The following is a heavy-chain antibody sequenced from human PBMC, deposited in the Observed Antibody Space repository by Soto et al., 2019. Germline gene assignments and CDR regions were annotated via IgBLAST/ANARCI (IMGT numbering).Heavy chain of an antibody. J-gene: IGHJ1*01. Sequence: GSLRLLCPAPGFTFDAYAIHWVRQGPGKGLEWVSLISWDGGSTYYADSVKGRFTISRDNSKNSLYLQMNSLRAEDTALYYCAKAGALLGGNSGYFQHWGQGTLVTVSS. CDR2: ISWDGGST. D-gene: IGHD2-21*02. CDR1: GFTFDAYA. V-gene: IGHV3-43D*04. CDR3: AKAGALLGGNSGYFQH.